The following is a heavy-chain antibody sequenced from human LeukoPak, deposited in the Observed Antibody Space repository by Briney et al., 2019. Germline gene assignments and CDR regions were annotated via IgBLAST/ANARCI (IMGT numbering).Heavy chain of an antibody. Sequence: PGGSLRLSCAASGFTFSSYSMNWVRQAPGKGLEWVSSISSGSSYIYYADSVKGRFTISRDNAKNSLYLQMNSLRAEDTAEYYCARDCWDYGSGTYCGIDYWGQGTLVTVSS. D-gene: IGHD3-10*01. CDR3: ARDCWDYGSGTYCGIDY. J-gene: IGHJ4*02. V-gene: IGHV3-21*01. CDR2: ISSGSSYI. CDR1: GFTFSSYS.